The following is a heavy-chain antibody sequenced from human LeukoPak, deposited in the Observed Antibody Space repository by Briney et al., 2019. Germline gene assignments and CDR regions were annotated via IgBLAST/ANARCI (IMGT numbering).Heavy chain of an antibody. D-gene: IGHD3-22*01. CDR2: IWYDGSNK. J-gene: IGHJ4*02. CDR1: GFTFSTYG. Sequence: PGGSLRLSCAASGFTFSTYGMHWVRQAPGKGLEWVAVIWYDGSNKYYADSVKGRFSISRDNSNYTLHLQMNSLRAEDTAVFYCAKFKGHYYYDSSGFCDNWGQGTLVTVSS. CDR3: AKFKGHYYYDSSGFCDN. V-gene: IGHV3-33*06.